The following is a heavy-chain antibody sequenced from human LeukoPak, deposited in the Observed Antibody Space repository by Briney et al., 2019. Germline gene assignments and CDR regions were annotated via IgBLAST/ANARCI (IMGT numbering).Heavy chain of an antibody. V-gene: IGHV5-51*01. CDR2: IYPGDSDT. Sequence: GESLKISCKGSGYTFNSSWIGWVRQMPGKGLEWMGIIYPGDSDTRYSPSFQGQVTISADKSISTAYLQWSSLKASDTAMYYCARSGHDYGDYLDLWGHGSLVTVSS. D-gene: IGHD4-17*01. CDR1: GYTFNSSW. CDR3: ARSGHDYGDYLDL. J-gene: IGHJ4*01.